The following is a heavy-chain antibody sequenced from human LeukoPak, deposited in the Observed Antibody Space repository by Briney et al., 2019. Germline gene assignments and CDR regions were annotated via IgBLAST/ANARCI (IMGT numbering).Heavy chain of an antibody. J-gene: IGHJ6*02. V-gene: IGHV3-23*01. CDR3: ASPFWSGYSYGMDV. CDR1: GFTFTTYA. CDR2: ISGSGGST. Sequence: GGSLRLSCAASGFTFTTYAMSWVRQAPRKGLECVSTISGSGGSTYFAASVKGRFTISRDNSKNSLYLQMNSLRAEDTAVYYCASPFWSGYSYGMDVWGQGTTVTVSS. D-gene: IGHD3-3*01.